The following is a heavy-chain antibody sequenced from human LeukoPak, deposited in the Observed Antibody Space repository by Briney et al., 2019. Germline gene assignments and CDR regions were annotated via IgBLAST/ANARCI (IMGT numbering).Heavy chain of an antibody. CDR2: ISYDGSNK. CDR3: ARVGTYYDFWSGPLGFDY. D-gene: IGHD3-3*01. V-gene: IGHV3-30-3*01. CDR1: GFTFSNYA. Sequence: GGSLRLSCAASGFTFSNYAIHWVRQAPGKGLEWVAVISYDGSNKYYADSVRGRFTISRDNSKNTLYLQMNSLRAEDTAVYYCARVGTYYDFWSGPLGFDYWGQGTLVTVSS. J-gene: IGHJ4*02.